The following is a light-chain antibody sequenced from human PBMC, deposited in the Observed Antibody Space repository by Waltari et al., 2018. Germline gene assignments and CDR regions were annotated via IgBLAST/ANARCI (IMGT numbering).Light chain of an antibody. CDR1: QSVTRT. CDR2: DAS. V-gene: IGKV3-20*01. Sequence: EIVLTQSPGTLSSSPGESVTLSCRASQSVTRTLAWYQQKPGQAPRLLIYDASTRATGIPDRFSGSGSGTDFSLTISRLEPEDFAVYYCQKYGTLPATFGQGTKVEIK. CDR3: QKYGTLPAT. J-gene: IGKJ1*01.